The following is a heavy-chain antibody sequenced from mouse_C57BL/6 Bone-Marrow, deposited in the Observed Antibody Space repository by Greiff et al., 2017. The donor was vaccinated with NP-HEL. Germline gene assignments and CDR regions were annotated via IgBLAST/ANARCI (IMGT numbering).Heavy chain of an antibody. CDR3: ARSRQLLRFWYFDV. D-gene: IGHD1-1*01. CDR1: GYAFSSSW. V-gene: IGHV1-82*01. J-gene: IGHJ1*03. Sequence: QVQLKESGPELVKPGASVKISCKASGYAFSSSWMNWVKQRPGKGLEWIGRIYPGDGDTNYNGKFKGKATLTADKSSSTAYMQLSSLTSEDSAVYFCARSRQLLRFWYFDVWGTGTTVTVSS. CDR2: IYPGDGDT.